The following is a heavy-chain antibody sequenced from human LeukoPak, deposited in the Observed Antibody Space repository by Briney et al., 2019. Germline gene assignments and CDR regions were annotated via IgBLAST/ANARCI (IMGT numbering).Heavy chain of an antibody. Sequence: PGGSLRLSCAASGFTFSSYGMHWVRQAPGKGLEWVAFIRYDGSNKYYADSVKGRFSISRDNAKNSLYLQMNSLRAEDTAVYYCARDPMYSSSWYGERGYFDYWGQGTLVTVSS. J-gene: IGHJ4*02. CDR1: GFTFSSYG. V-gene: IGHV3-30*02. CDR3: ARDPMYSSSWYGERGYFDY. D-gene: IGHD6-13*01. CDR2: IRYDGSNK.